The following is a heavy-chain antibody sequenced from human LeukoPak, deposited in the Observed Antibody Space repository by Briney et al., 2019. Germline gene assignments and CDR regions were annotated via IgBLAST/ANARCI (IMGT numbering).Heavy chain of an antibody. J-gene: IGHJ3*02. CDR1: GGSISSYY. CDR2: IYTSGST. V-gene: IGHV4-4*09. D-gene: IGHD2-2*02. Sequence: SETLSLTCTVSGGSISSYYWSWIRQPPGKGLEWIGYIYTSGSTNYNPSLKSRVTISVDTSKNQFSLKLSSVTAADTAVYYCARHIPHDAFDIWGQGTMVTVSS. CDR3: ARHIPHDAFDI.